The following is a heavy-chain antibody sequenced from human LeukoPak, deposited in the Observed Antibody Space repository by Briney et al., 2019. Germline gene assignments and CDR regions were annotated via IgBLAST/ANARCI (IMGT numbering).Heavy chain of an antibody. CDR1: GGSFSGYY. J-gene: IGHJ6*03. CDR2: INHSGST. Sequence: SETLSLTCAVYGGSFSGYYWSWIRQPPGKGQEWIGEINHSGSTNYNPSLKSRVTISVDTSKNQFSLKLSSVTAADTAVYYCSRGSCSSTSCYDDRPYYDFWSGYYPDYYYYYMDVWGKGTTVTVSS. V-gene: IGHV4-34*01. CDR3: SRGSCSSTSCYDDRPYYDFWSGYYPDYYYYYMDV. D-gene: IGHD3-3*01.